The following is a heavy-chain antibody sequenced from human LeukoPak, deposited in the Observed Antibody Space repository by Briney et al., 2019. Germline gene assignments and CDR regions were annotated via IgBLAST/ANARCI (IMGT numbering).Heavy chain of an antibody. D-gene: IGHD6-6*01. J-gene: IGHJ6*02. CDR2: INPNSGGS. Sequence: GASVKVSCKASGYTFTDYYVHWVRQAPGQGLEWMGWINPNSGGSMNAQKFQGRFTMSRDMSISTAYMEVSGPRSDDRAIYFCARGRSSSARRHYSGMDVWGQGTTVIVSS. CDR3: ARGRSSSARRHYSGMDV. V-gene: IGHV1-2*02. CDR1: GYTFTDYY.